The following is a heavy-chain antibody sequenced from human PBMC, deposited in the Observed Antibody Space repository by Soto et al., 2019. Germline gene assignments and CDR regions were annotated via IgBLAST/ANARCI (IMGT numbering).Heavy chain of an antibody. CDR1: GGTFSTYT. D-gene: IGHD6-13*01. J-gene: IGHJ5*02. Sequence: QVQLVQSGAEVKKPGSSVKVSCKASGGTFSTYTITWVRQAPGQGFEWMGRIIPILDIANYAQKFQGRVTITADKFTSTAYMELSSLRSEDTAVYYCARIATAEDWFDPWGQGTLVTVSS. V-gene: IGHV1-69*02. CDR3: ARIATAEDWFDP. CDR2: IIPILDIA.